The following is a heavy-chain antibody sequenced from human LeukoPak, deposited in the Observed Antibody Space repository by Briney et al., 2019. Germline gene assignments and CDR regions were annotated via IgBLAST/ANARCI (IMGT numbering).Heavy chain of an antibody. CDR1: GFIFDDYA. J-gene: IGHJ6*02. CDR3: AKDMYSSSPAPYYYYYGMDV. Sequence: GRSLRLSCAASGFIFDDYAMHWVRQAPGKGLEWASGISWKSGNIGYADSVKGRFTISRDNAKNSLYLQMSSLRAEDTALYYCAKDMYSSSPAPYYYYYGMDVWGQGTTVTVSS. D-gene: IGHD6-6*01. CDR2: ISWKSGNI. V-gene: IGHV3-9*01.